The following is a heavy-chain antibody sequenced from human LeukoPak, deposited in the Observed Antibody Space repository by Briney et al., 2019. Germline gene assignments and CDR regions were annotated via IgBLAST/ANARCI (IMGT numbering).Heavy chain of an antibody. Sequence: ARSLRLSCAASGFTFTTYAMHWVRQAPGKGLDWVAVISYDGSDKYYADSVKGRFTISRDNSKNTLYLQMNSLRAEDTAVYYCARARTTTGTTRIAFNIWGQGTVVTVSS. J-gene: IGHJ3*02. D-gene: IGHD1-1*01. V-gene: IGHV3-30-3*01. CDR3: ARARTTTGTTRIAFNI. CDR1: GFTFTTYA. CDR2: ISYDGSDK.